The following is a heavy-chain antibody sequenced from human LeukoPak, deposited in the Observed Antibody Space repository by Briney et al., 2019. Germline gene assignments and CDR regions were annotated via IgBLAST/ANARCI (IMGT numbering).Heavy chain of an antibody. D-gene: IGHD3-10*02. Sequence: GSLRLSCAASGFPFSSYEMNWVRQAPGKGLEWVSYISSSGSTIYYADSVKGRFTISRDNAKNSLYLQMNSLRTEDTAVYYCAELGITMIGGVWGKGTTVTISS. V-gene: IGHV3-48*03. J-gene: IGHJ6*04. CDR2: ISSSGSTI. CDR3: AELGITMIGGV. CDR1: GFPFSSYE.